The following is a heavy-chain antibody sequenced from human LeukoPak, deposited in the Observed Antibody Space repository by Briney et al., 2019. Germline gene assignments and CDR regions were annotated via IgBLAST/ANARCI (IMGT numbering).Heavy chain of an antibody. Sequence: GESLKISCKGSGYSFTSYWSNWLGRMPGKGLEWMGIIYPGDSATRDSPSFQGHVTISTDKSINTAYRQWSSLKASDTAMYYCARRSCGGKDFDYWGQGTLVTVSS. D-gene: IGHD4-23*01. V-gene: IGHV5-51*01. CDR1: GYSFTSYW. CDR2: IYPGDSAT. J-gene: IGHJ4*02. CDR3: ARRSCGGKDFDY.